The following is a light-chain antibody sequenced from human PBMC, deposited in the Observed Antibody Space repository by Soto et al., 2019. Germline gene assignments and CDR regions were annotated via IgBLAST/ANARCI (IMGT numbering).Light chain of an antibody. V-gene: IGLV1-40*01. Sequence: QLVLTQPPSVSGAPGQRVTISCTGSSSNIGAGYDVHWYQQLPGTAPKLLIYRNRNRPSGVPDRFTGSKSGTSASLAITGLQAEDEADYYCQSYDSSLSGVVFGGGTQLTVL. CDR3: QSYDSSLSGVV. CDR2: RNR. J-gene: IGLJ2*01. CDR1: SSNIGAGYD.